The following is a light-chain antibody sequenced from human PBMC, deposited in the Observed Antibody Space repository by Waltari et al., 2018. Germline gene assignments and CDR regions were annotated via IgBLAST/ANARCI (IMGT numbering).Light chain of an antibody. CDR3: AVWDTSLNPV. J-gene: IGLJ2*01. V-gene: IGLV1-51*02. CDR2: ENN. CDR1: SSNIGQDY. Sequence: QSVLTQPPSVSAAPGQKVTISCSGSSSNIGQDYVSWYQHLPGTAPKPLIYENNKRPPGIPDRVAGSKSGTSATLRITGLQTGDEADYYCAVWDTSLNPVLGGGTKLTVL.